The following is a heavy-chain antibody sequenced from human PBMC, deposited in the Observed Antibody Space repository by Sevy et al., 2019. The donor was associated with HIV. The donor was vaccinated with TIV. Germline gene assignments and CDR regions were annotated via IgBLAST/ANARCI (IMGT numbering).Heavy chain of an antibody. J-gene: IGHJ4*02. D-gene: IGHD3-3*01. CDR1: GYTFISYD. CDR3: ARGHDFWSGYYGPFDY. Sequence: ASVKFSCKASGYTFISYDINWVRQAAGQGLEWMGWMNPNSGNTGFAQKFQGRVTMTRKTSISTAYMELSSLTSEDTAVYYCARGHDFWSGYYGPFDYWGQGTLVTVSS. CDR2: MNPNSGNT. V-gene: IGHV1-8*01.